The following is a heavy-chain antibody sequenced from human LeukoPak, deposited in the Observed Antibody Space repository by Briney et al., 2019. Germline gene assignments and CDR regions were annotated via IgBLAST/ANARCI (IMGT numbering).Heavy chain of an antibody. CDR3: ARGGHYYDSSGYYPFDY. V-gene: IGHV1-3*03. CDR2: INAGNGNT. Sequence: ASVKVSCTASGYTFTSYAMHWVRQAPGQRLEWMGWINAGNGNTKYSQEFQGRVTITRDTSASTAYMELSSLRSEDMAVYYCARGGHYYDSSGYYPFDYWGQGTLVTVSS. J-gene: IGHJ4*02. CDR1: GYTFTSYA. D-gene: IGHD3-22*01.